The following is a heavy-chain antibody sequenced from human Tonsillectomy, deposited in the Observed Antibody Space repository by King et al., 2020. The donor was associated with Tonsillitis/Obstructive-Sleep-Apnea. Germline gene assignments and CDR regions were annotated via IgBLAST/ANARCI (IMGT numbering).Heavy chain of an antibody. V-gene: IGHV5-51*03. CDR2: IYPGDSDT. CDR1: GYSFISYW. Sequence: EVQLVESGAEVKKPGESLKISCKGSGYSFISYWIGWVRQMPGKGLEWMGIIYPGDSDTRYSPSFQGQVTISADKSINTAYLQWSSLKASDTAMYYCARPKGRRERGDYYYSMDVWGQGTTVTVSS. CDR3: ARPKGRRERGDYYYSMDV. D-gene: IGHD3-16*01. J-gene: IGHJ6*02.